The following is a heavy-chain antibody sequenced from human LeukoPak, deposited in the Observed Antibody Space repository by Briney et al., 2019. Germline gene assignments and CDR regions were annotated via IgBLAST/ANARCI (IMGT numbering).Heavy chain of an antibody. Sequence: ASVKVSCKASGYTFTNYGISWVRQAPGQRLEWVGWIRAYNSNTVYAQKLQARVTMSTDTSTSTAYMELRSLTSDDTAVYYCAKDVWSSSETIDFDSWGQGTLVTVSS. CDR1: GYTFTNYG. V-gene: IGHV1-18*01. CDR3: AKDVWSSSETIDFDS. J-gene: IGHJ4*02. CDR2: IRAYNSNT. D-gene: IGHD2-2*01.